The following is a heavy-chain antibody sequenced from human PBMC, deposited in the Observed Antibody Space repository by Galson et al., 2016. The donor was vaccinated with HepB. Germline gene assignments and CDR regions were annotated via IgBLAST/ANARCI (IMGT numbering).Heavy chain of an antibody. D-gene: IGHD2-15*01. Sequence: SLRLSCAASGFIVSSNDMSWVRQAPGKGLEWVSVLYSGGSTYYADSVKGRFTISRDNSKNTLYLQMNTLRAEDTAVYYCPRGTFCSGDSCYSPAFDMWGQGTMVTVSS. J-gene: IGHJ3*02. V-gene: IGHV3-53*01. CDR3: PRGTFCSGDSCYSPAFDM. CDR1: GFIVSSND. CDR2: LYSGGST.